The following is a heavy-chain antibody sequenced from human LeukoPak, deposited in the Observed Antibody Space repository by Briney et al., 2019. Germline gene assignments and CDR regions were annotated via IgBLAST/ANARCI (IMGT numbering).Heavy chain of an antibody. CDR3: ARDQKSTLSSGYALDY. CDR1: GFTFSSYS. CDR2: ISSSSSYI. V-gene: IGHV3-21*01. Sequence: GGSLRLSCAASGFTFSSYSMNWVHQAPGKGLEWVSSISSSSSYIYYADSVKGRFTISRDNAKNSLYLQMNSLRAEDTAVYYCARDQKSTLSSGYALDYWGQGTLVTVSS. D-gene: IGHD3-22*01. J-gene: IGHJ4*02.